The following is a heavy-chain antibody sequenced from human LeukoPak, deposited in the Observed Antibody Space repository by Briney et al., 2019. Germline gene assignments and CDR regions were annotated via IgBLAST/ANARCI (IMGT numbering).Heavy chain of an antibody. CDR1: GGSISSYY. V-gene: IGHV4-4*07. D-gene: IGHD5-12*01. CDR2: IYTSGST. Sequence: PSETLSLTCSVSGGSISSYYWSWIRQPAGKGLEWIGRIYTSGSTNYNPSLKSRVTMSVDTSKNQFSLKLSSVTAADTAVYYCTSLAWIGESFAYWGQGTLVTVSS. J-gene: IGHJ4*02. CDR3: TSLAWIGESFAY.